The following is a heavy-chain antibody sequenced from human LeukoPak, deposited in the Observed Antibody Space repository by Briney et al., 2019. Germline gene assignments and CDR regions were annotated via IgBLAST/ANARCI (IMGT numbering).Heavy chain of an antibody. CDR1: GFSFSSYA. V-gene: IGHV3-23*01. CDR2: IFGNGDTT. CDR3: ARVGYYEFDY. J-gene: IGHJ4*02. Sequence: AGGSLRLSCAASGFSFSSYAMNWVRQAPGKGLEWVSIIFGNGDTTYYADSVKGRFTVSRDNSKDTLYLQMNSLRAEDTAVYYCARVGYYEFDYWGQGTLVTVSS. D-gene: IGHD3-22*01.